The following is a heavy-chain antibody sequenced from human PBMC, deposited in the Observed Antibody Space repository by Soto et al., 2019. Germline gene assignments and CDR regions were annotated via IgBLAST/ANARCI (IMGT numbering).Heavy chain of an antibody. CDR2: ISYDGSNK. V-gene: IGHV3-30-3*01. CDR1: GFTFSSYA. J-gene: IGHJ6*02. Sequence: QTGGSLRLSCAASGFTFSSYAMHWVRQAPGKGLEWVAVISYDGSNKYYADSVKGRFTISRDNSKNTLYLQMNSLRAEDTAVYYCAREVDPGFITIFGVDTYYYGMDVWGQGTTVTVSS. CDR3: AREVDPGFITIFGVDTYYYGMDV. D-gene: IGHD3-3*01.